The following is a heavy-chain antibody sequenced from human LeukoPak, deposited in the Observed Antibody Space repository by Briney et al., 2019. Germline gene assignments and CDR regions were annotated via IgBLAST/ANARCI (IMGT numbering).Heavy chain of an antibody. CDR3: ARGYCSSTSCSGRYYYGMDV. V-gene: IGHV4-34*01. Sequence: SETLSLTCAVYGGSFSGYYWSWIRQPPGKGLEWIGEINHSGGTNYNPSLKSRVTISVDTSKNQFSLKLSSVTAADTAVYYCARGYCSSTSCSGRYYYGMDVWGQGTTVTVSS. D-gene: IGHD2-2*01. CDR1: GGSFSGYY. J-gene: IGHJ6*02. CDR2: INHSGGT.